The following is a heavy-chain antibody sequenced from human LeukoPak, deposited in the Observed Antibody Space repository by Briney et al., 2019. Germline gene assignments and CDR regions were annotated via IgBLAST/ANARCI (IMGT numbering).Heavy chain of an antibody. CDR2: ITSTGSYI. V-gene: IGHV3-21*01. CDR3: ARSRPGISVSGTEACDY. J-gene: IGHJ4*02. D-gene: IGHD6-19*01. CDR1: GFTFSSYA. Sequence: GSLRLSCAASGFTFSSYAMSWVRQAPGRGLEWVSSITSTGSYIYYADSVKGRFTISRDNAKNSLYLHMNSLRAEDTAVYYCARSRPGISVSGTEACDYWGRGTLVTVSS.